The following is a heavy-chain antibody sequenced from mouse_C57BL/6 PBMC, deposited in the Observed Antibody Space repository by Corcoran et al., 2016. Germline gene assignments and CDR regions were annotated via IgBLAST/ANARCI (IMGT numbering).Heavy chain of an antibody. J-gene: IGHJ2*01. D-gene: IGHD2-5*01. V-gene: IGHV9-3*01. Sequence: QIQLVQSGPELKKPGETVKISCKASGYTFTTYGMSWVKQAPGKGLKWMGWINTYSGVPTYADAFQGRFAFSLVTSASTAYLKINNRKNEDTATCFWARADSNYVFVDLWCLGTTLTVSS. CDR3: ARADSNYVFVDL. CDR1: GYTFTTYG. CDR2: INTYSGVP.